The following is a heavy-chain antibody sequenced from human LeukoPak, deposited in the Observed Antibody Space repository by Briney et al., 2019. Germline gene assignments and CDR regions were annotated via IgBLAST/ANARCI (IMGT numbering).Heavy chain of an antibody. CDR2: IDARSGIT. J-gene: IGHJ4*02. D-gene: IGHD3-16*01. CDR1: GFTFTIFG. V-gene: IGHV3-48*01. CDR3: AKEVTFGGDKWFGY. Sequence: GGSLRLSCAASGFTFTIFGLNWVRQAPGKGPEWVSYIDARSGITYYADSVQGRFTISRDDARESVFLQMDGLRVDDTAVYYCAKEVTFGGDKWFGYWGQGTLVIVSS.